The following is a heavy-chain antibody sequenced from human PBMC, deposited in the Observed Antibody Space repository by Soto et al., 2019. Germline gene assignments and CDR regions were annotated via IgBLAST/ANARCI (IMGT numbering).Heavy chain of an antibody. CDR2: INPFGGDT. CDR1: LYSFTNYY. CDR3: ERSNTTNHLFDY. D-gene: IGHD1-1*01. V-gene: IGHV1-46*01. J-gene: IGHJ4*02. Sequence: ASVXVSFKASLYSFTNYYTHWVRQAPGQGLGWMGIINPFGGDTNYAQKFQGRLTMTRDTSTSIVYMELNSLRSDDTAIYYCERSNTTNHLFDYWGPGTLVTVS.